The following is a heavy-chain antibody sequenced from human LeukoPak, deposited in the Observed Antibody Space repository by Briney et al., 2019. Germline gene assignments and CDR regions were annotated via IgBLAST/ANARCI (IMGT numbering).Heavy chain of an antibody. J-gene: IGHJ4*02. CDR1: GYTFTSYD. CDR3: ARSIGCVAFHY. Sequence: ASVKVSCKASGYTFTSYDINWVRQAPGQGLEWMGIINPSGGSTTYAQKFQGRVTMTRDMSTSTVYMELSSLRSEDTAVYFCARSIGCVAFHYWGQGTLVTVSA. D-gene: IGHD6-19*01. CDR2: INPSGGST. V-gene: IGHV1-46*01.